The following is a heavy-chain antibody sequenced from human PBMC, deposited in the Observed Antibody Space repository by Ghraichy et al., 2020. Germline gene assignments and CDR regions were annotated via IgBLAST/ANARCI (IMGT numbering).Heavy chain of an antibody. J-gene: IGHJ4*02. V-gene: IGHV1-18*01. D-gene: IGHD5-12*01. CDR3: ARRTGIVATDY. CDR1: GYTLTTYG. CDR2: ISAYNGNT. Sequence: ASVKVSCKASGYTLTTYGISWVRQAPGQGLEWMGWISAYNGNTNYGKKLQGRVTMTTDTSTSTAYMELRSLRSDDTAVYYCARRTGIVATDYWGQGTLVTVSS.